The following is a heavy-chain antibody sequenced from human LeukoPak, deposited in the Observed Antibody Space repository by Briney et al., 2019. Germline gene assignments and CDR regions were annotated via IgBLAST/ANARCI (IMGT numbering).Heavy chain of an antibody. J-gene: IGHJ4*02. Sequence: GGSLRLSCAASGFTFSCYAMSWVRQAPGKGLEWVSAISGSGGSTYYPDSVKGRFTISRDNSKNTLYLQMNSLRAEDTAVYYCAKDSYVWGSYRYWFDYWGQGALVTVSS. V-gene: IGHV3-23*01. D-gene: IGHD3-16*02. CDR2: ISGSGGST. CDR1: GFTFSCYA. CDR3: AKDSYVWGSYRYWFDY.